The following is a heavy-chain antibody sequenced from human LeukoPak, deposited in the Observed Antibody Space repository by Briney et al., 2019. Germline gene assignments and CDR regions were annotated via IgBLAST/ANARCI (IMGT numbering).Heavy chain of an antibody. Sequence: GGSLRLSCAASGFTFSSYSMNWVRRAPGKGLEWVSSISSSSSYIYYADSVKGRFTISRDNAKNSLYLQMNSLRAEDTAVYYCARDLPGTYYYGSGSYYNEDYYYGMDVWGQGTTVTVSS. J-gene: IGHJ6*02. CDR1: GFTFSSYS. CDR2: ISSSSSYI. D-gene: IGHD3-10*01. CDR3: ARDLPGTYYYGSGSYYNEDYYYGMDV. V-gene: IGHV3-21*01.